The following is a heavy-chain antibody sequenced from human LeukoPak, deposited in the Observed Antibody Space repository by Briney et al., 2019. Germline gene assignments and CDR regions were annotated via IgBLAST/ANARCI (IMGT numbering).Heavy chain of an antibody. V-gene: IGHV3-66*01. D-gene: IGHD3-16*02. Sequence: GGSLRLSCAASGFTVSSNYMSWVRQAPGKGLEWVSVIYSGGSTYYADSVKGRFTISRDNSKNTLYLQMNSLRAEDTAVYYCAKAKTPLSRSVDYWGQGTLVTVSS. CDR1: GFTVSSNY. J-gene: IGHJ4*02. CDR3: AKAKTPLSRSVDY. CDR2: IYSGGST.